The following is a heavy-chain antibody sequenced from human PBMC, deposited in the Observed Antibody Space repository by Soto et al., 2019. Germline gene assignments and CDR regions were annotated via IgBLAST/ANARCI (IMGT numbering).Heavy chain of an antibody. CDR1: GFTFGSYW. V-gene: IGHV3-7*03. CDR2: IKQDGSEK. Sequence: PGGSLRLSCAASGFTFGSYWMSWVRQAPGKGLEWVANIKQDGSEKYYVDSVKGRFTISRDNAKNSLYLQMNSLRAEDTAVYYCARASGGPGYYYGMDVWGQGTTVTVSS. D-gene: IGHD3-10*01. J-gene: IGHJ6*02. CDR3: ARASGGPGYYYGMDV.